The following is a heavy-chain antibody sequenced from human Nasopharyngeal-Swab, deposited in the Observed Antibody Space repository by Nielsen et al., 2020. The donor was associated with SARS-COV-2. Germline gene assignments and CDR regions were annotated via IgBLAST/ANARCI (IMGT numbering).Heavy chain of an antibody. D-gene: IGHD1-1*01. V-gene: IGHV5-51*01. CDR3: ARLISRFNWNDGFDY. CDR2: IYPGDSDT. Sequence: VRQMPGKGLAWMGIIYPGDSDTRHSPSFRGQVTISADKSISTAYLQWSSLKASDTAMYYCARLISRFNWNDGFDYWGQGTLVTVSS. J-gene: IGHJ4*02.